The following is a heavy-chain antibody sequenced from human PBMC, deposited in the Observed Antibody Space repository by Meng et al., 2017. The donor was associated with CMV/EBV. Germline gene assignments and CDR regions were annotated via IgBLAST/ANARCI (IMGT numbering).Heavy chain of an antibody. V-gene: IGHV3-7*01. CDR1: GFTFSSYW. CDR3: AREFRNGSYLRHWYFDL. Sequence: GESLKISCAASGFTFSSYWMSWVRQAPGKGLEWVANIKQDGSEKYYVDSVKGRFTISRDNAKNSLYLQMNSLRAEDTAVYYCAREFRNGSYLRHWYFDLWGRGTLGT. CDR2: IKQDGSEK. J-gene: IGHJ2*01. D-gene: IGHD1-26*01.